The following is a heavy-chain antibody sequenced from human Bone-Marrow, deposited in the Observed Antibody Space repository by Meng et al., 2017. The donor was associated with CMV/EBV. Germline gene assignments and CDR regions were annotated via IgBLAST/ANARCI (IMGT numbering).Heavy chain of an antibody. Sequence: GESLMISCAASGFTFSSYWMSWVRQAPGKGLEWVAFIRYDGNNNYYADSVKGQFTISRDNSKNTLSLQMNSLRAGDTAVYYFAKDRGQQLPRGDFDDWGQGKLVTVAS. CDR2: IRYDGNNN. CDR1: GFTFSSYW. V-gene: IGHV3-30*02. D-gene: IGHD6-13*01. J-gene: IGHJ4*02. CDR3: AKDRGQQLPRGDFDD.